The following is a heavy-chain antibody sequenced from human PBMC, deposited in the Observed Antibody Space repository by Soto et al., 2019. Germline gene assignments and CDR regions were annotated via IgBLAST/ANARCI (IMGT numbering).Heavy chain of an antibody. V-gene: IGHV1-18*01. CDR2: ISAYNGNT. CDR1: GYTFTSYG. Sequence: ASVKVSCKASGYTFTSYGISWVRQAPGQGLEWMGWISAYNGNTNYAQKLQGRVTMTTDTSTSTAYMELRSLRSDDTAVYYCARGGNYYDSSGYSGDFDYWGQGTLVTVSS. J-gene: IGHJ4*02. D-gene: IGHD3-22*01. CDR3: ARGGNYYDSSGYSGDFDY.